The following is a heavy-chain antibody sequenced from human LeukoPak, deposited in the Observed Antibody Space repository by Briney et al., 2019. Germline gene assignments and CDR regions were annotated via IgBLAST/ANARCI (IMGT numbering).Heavy chain of an antibody. CDR2: IYYSGST. J-gene: IGHJ4*02. Sequence: SETVSLTCSVSGGPISSHYWSWIRQPPGKGLEWIGYIYYSGSTNYNPSLKSRVTISVDTSKNQFSLKLSSVTAADTAVYYCATGVGATKVDYWGQGTLVTVSS. CDR3: ATGVGATKVDY. V-gene: IGHV4-59*11. D-gene: IGHD1-26*01. CDR1: GGPISSHY.